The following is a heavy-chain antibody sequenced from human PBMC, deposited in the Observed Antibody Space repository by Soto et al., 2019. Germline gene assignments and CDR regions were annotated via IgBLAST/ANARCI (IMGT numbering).Heavy chain of an antibody. CDR3: ARDYGYCTNGVCYPPYY. J-gene: IGHJ4*02. V-gene: IGHV1-18*01. CDR1: GYTFTSYG. D-gene: IGHD2-8*01. CDR2: ISAYNGNT. Sequence: ASVKVSCKASGYTFTSYGISWVRQAPGQGLEWMGWISAYNGNTNYVQKLQGRVTMTTDTSTSTAYMELRSLRSDDTAVYYCARDYGYCTNGVCYPPYYWGQGTLVTVSS.